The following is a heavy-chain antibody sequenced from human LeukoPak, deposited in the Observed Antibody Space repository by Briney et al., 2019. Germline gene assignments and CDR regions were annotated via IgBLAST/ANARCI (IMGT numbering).Heavy chain of an antibody. Sequence: GGSLRLSCAASGFIFSDYWMAWVRQAPGKGLEWLTNINEDGSVKHYVDSVKGRFTISRDNAKRSLYLQMNSLRAEDTAVYYCASLGREGYWGQGTLVTVSS. CDR2: INEDGSVK. CDR3: ASLGREGY. CDR1: GFIFSDYW. V-gene: IGHV3-7*01. J-gene: IGHJ4*02. D-gene: IGHD3-16*01.